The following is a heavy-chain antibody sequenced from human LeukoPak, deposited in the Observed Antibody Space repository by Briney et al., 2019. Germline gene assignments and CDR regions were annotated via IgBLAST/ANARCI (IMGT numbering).Heavy chain of an antibody. CDR1: GFTFSSYV. J-gene: IGHJ4*02. V-gene: IGHV3-23*01. CDR3: AKALRGVGIVAAGRLDC. CDR2: ISGSGGTT. D-gene: IGHD6-13*01. Sequence: PGGSLRLSCAASGFTFSSYVMSWVRQAPGKGLEWVSGISGSGGTTYYADSVKGRFTISRDNSKNTLYLQMNSLRAEDTAIYYCAKALRGVGIVAAGRLDCWGQGTLVTVSS.